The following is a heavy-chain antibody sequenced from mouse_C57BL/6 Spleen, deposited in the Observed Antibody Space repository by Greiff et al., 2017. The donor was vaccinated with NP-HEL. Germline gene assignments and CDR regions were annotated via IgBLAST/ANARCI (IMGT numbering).Heavy chain of an antibody. CDR2: INPYNGGT. J-gene: IGHJ2*01. CDR1: GYKFTDYY. Sequence: EVQLQQSGPVLVKPGASVKMSCKASGYKFTDYYMNWVKQSHGKSLEWIGVINPYNGGTSYNQKFKGKATLTVDKSSSTAYMELNSLTSEDSAVYYCARLTYYGSSPFDDWGQGTTLTVSS. V-gene: IGHV1-19*01. D-gene: IGHD1-1*01. CDR3: ARLTYYGSSPFDD.